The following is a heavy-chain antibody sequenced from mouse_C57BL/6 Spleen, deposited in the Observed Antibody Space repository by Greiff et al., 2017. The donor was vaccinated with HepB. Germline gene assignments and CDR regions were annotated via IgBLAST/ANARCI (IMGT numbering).Heavy chain of an antibody. J-gene: IGHJ4*01. Sequence: VQLQQSGPELVKPGASVKISCKASGYAFSSSWMNWVKQRPGKGLVWIGRIYPGDGDTNYNGKFKGKATLTADKSSSTAYMQLSSLTSEDSAVYFCASSTVVGGNYAMDYWGQGTSVTVSS. V-gene: IGHV1-82*01. D-gene: IGHD1-1*01. CDR3: ASSTVVGGNYAMDY. CDR1: GYAFSSSW. CDR2: IYPGDGDT.